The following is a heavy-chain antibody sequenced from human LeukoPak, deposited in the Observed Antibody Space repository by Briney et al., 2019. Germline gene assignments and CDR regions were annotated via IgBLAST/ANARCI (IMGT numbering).Heavy chain of an antibody. D-gene: IGHD4-17*01. CDR1: GGSISSSSYY. J-gene: IGHJ4*02. CDR3: ARADYGDYGYFDY. Sequence: SETLSLTCTVSGGSISSSSYYWGWIRQPPGKGLEWIGSIYYSGSTYYNPSLKSRVTISVDTSKNQFSLKLSSVTAADTAVYYCARADYGDYGYFDYWGQGTLVTVSS. V-gene: IGHV4-39*07. CDR2: IYYSGST.